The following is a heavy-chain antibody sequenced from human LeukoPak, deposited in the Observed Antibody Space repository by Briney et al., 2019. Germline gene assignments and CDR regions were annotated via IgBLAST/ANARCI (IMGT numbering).Heavy chain of an antibody. CDR3: ARGSYGSGSYEGNWFDP. V-gene: IGHV4-61*02. J-gene: IGHJ5*02. CDR2: IYTSGST. CDR1: GGSNSSGSYY. Sequence: SQTLSLTCTVSGGSNSSGSYYWSWIRQPAGKGLEWIGRIYTSGSTNYNPSLKSRVTISVDTSKNQFSLKLSSVTAADTAVYYCARGSYGSGSYEGNWFDPWGQGTLVTVSS. D-gene: IGHD3-10*01.